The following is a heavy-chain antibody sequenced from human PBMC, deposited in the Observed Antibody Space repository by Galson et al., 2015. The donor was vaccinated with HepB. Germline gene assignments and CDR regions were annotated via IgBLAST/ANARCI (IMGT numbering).Heavy chain of an antibody. CDR1: GYTFTDSY. D-gene: IGHD1-26*01. V-gene: IGHV1-2*02. CDR2: INPNSGGT. CDR3: SRVLGGEPGLVH. Sequence: SVKVSCKASGYTFTDSYMHWVRQAPGQGLEWMGWINPNSGGTNYAQKFQGRVTMTRDTSISTAYMDLSRLRSDDTAVYYCSRVLGGEPGLVHWGQGSLVTVSS. J-gene: IGHJ5*02.